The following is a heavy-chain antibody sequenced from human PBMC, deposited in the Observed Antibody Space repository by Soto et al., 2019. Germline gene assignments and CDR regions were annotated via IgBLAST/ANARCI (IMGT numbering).Heavy chain of an antibody. J-gene: IGHJ4*02. D-gene: IGHD3-22*01. V-gene: IGHV2-26*01. CDR3: ARIQRISMIVVSKPYFDY. CDR2: IFSNDEK. CDR1: GFSLSNPRMG. Sequence: SGPTLVNPTETLTLTCTVSGFSLSNPRMGVSWIRQPPGKALEWLAHIFSNDEKSYSTSLKSRLTISRDTSKSQVVLTMTNMDPVDTATYYCARIQRISMIVVSKPYFDYWGQGALVTVSS.